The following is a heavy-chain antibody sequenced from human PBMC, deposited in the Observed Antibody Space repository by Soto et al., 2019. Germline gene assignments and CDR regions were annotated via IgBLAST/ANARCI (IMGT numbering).Heavy chain of an antibody. CDR1: GFSVSINY. CDR2: IYSGGTT. Sequence: ELQLVESGGGLVQPGGSLRLSCAASGFSVSINYVNWVRQAPGKGLEWVSVIYSGGTTHYADSVKGRFTISRDTSKNTLYLQMNSLRVEDTAGYYCAGDSTDGDGVDAFEVWGQGTMVTVSS. CDR3: AGDSTDGDGVDAFEV. J-gene: IGHJ3*01. V-gene: IGHV3-66*01. D-gene: IGHD4-17*01.